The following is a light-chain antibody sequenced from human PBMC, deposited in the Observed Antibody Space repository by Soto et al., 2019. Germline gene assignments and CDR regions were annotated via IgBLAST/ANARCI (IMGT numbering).Light chain of an antibody. V-gene: IGKV3-15*01. J-gene: IGKJ1*01. CDR2: GAS. Sequence: EIVMTQSPATLSVSPGERATLSCRASQSVGSNLAWCQQTPGQAPRLLIYGASTRATGIPARFSGSESGADFTLTISSLQSEDSAVYYCQQYGSSPWTFGQGTKVDIK. CDR1: QSVGSN. CDR3: QQYGSSPWT.